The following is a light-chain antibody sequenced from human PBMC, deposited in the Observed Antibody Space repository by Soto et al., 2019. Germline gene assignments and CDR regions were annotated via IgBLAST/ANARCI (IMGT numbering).Light chain of an antibody. CDR3: QQYDSSPWT. J-gene: IGKJ1*01. V-gene: IGKV3-20*01. CDR1: QSVSSSF. CDR2: GAS. Sequence: EIVLTQSPGTLSLSPGERATLSCRASQSVSSSFLAWYQQSPGQPPRLLIYGASNRAAGIPDRFSGSGSGTDFTLTISRLEPEDFAVYYCQQYDSSPWTFGQGTKVEIE.